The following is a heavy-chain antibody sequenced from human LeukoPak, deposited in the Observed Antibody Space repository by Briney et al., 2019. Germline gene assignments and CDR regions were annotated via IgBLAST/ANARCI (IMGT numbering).Heavy chain of an antibody. V-gene: IGHV4-34*01. Sequence: SETLSLTCAVYGGSFSGYYWSWIRQPPGKGLEWIGEINHSGSTNYNPSLKSRVTISVDTSKNQFSLKLSSVTAADTAVYYCARAGWLELRWYFDYWGQGTLVTVSS. CDR2: INHSGST. J-gene: IGHJ4*02. CDR1: GGSFSGYY. CDR3: ARAGWLELRWYFDY. D-gene: IGHD1-7*01.